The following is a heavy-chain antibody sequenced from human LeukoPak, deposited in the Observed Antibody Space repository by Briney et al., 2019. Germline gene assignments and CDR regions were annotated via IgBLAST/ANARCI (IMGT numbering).Heavy chain of an antibody. D-gene: IGHD1-26*01. CDR1: GYIFSSYY. J-gene: IGHJ4*02. Sequence: ASVKVSCKASGYIFSSYYIHWVRQAPGQGLEWMGIINPRGDSTTYAQKFQGRLTMTKDMSTSTLYMELSSLRSEDTAVYYCAREHSASALDYWGQGTLVTVSS. CDR2: INPRGDST. CDR3: AREHSASALDY. V-gene: IGHV1-46*01.